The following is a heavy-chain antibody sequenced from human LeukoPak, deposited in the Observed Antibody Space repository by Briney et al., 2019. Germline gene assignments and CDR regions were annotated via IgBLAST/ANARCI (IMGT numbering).Heavy chain of an antibody. V-gene: IGHV3-7*01. CDR2: AKQDGSET. D-gene: IGHD3-22*01. J-gene: IGHJ3*02. Sequence: PGGSLRLSCVASGFTFSNYWMSWVRQAPGKGLEWVGHAKQDGSETYYVDSVKGRFTVSRDNAKNSLFLQMNSLRVEDTAVYYCARDLPSSGYYYRDAFDIWGQGTMVTVSS. CDR1: GFTFSNYW. CDR3: ARDLPSSGYYYRDAFDI.